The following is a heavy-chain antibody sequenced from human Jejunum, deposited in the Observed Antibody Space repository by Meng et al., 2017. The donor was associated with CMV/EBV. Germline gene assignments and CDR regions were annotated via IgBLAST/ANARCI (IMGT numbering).Heavy chain of an antibody. V-gene: IGHV3-53*01. CDR3: ARSLLMVRGVTPYYFDY. D-gene: IGHD3-10*01. CDR2: IYATGTT. CDR1: GFTVNSNY. Sequence: EVQVVESGGGLIQPGWSLRLSCAASGFTVNSNYITWVRQASGKGLEWVSLIYATGTTYYADSVKGRFTISRDNSKNTVYLQMNSLRAEDTAVYYCARSLLMVRGVTPYYFDYWGQGTLVTVSS. J-gene: IGHJ4*02.